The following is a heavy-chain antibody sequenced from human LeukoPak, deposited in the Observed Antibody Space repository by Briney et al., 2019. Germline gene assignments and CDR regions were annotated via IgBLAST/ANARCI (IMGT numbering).Heavy chain of an antibody. Sequence: SETLSLTCTVSGGSISSYYWSWIRQPPGKGLEWIGYIYYSGSTNYNPSLKSRVTISVDTSKNQFSLKLSSVTAADTAVYYCARRNGGRHQAFDYWGQGTLVTVSS. J-gene: IGHJ4*02. CDR3: ARRNGGRHQAFDY. CDR1: GGSISSYY. V-gene: IGHV4-59*08. CDR2: IYYSGST. D-gene: IGHD1-26*01.